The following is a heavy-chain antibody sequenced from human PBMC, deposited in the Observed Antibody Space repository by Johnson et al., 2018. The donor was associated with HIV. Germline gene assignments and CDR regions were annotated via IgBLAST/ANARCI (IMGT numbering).Heavy chain of an antibody. D-gene: IGHD7-27*01. CDR2: ISYDGSNK. CDR1: GFTFSNYA. J-gene: IGHJ3*02. Sequence: QMLLVESGGGVVQPGRSLRLSCPASGFTFSNYAMHWVRQAPGKGLEWVAVISYDGSNKYYADSVKGRFTISRDNSKNTLYLQMNSLRAEDTAVYYCANWGERHAFDIWGQGTMVTVSS. V-gene: IGHV3-30-3*01. CDR3: ANWGERHAFDI.